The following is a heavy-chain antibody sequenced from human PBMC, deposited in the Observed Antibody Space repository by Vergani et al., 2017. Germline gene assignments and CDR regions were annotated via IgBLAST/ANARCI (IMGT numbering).Heavy chain of an antibody. D-gene: IGHD6-13*01. CDR2: INPNSGGT. V-gene: IGHV1-2*02. CDR1: GYTFTGYY. J-gene: IGHJ6*03. CDR3: ARGVYFDYYYMDV. Sequence: QVQLVQSGAEVKKPGASVKVSCKASGYTFTGYYIHWVRQAPGQGLEWVGWINPNSGGTNYAQKSQGRVTMTRDPSISTAYMELSRLRSDDTAAYYCARGVYFDYYYMDVWGKGTTVTVSS.